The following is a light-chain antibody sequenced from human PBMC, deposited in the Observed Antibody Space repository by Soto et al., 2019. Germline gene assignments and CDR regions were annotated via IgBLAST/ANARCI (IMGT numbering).Light chain of an antibody. J-gene: IGKJ1*01. CDR3: QQYDSSPRT. CDR2: GAS. CDR1: PSISSSY. Sequence: EIVLTQSPGTLSLSPGEGATLSCRASPSISSSYLAWYQQKPGQAPRLLIHGASSRATGIPDRFSGSGSGTDFTLTISRLEPEDFAVYYCQQYDSSPRTFGQGTKVEV. V-gene: IGKV3-20*01.